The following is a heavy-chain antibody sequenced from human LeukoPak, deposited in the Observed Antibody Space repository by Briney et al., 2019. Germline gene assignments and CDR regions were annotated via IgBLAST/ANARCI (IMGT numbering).Heavy chain of an antibody. D-gene: IGHD1-1*01. CDR2: ISWDGGST. V-gene: IGHV3-43*01. CDR1: GFTFDDYA. CDR3: AKGSRDWNDEGRFDY. Sequence: GGSLRLSCAVSGFTFDDYAMHWVRQAPGKGLEWVSLISWDGGSTYYADSVKGRFTISRDNSKNSLYLQMNSLRTEDTALYYCAKGSRDWNDEGRFDYWGQGTLVTVSS. J-gene: IGHJ4*02.